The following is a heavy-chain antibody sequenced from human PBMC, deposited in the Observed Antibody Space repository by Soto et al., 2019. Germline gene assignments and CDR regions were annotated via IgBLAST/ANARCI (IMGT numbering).Heavy chain of an antibody. Sequence: PGGSLRLSCAASGFTFSSYGMHWVRQAPGKGLEWVAVIWYDGSNKYYADSVKGRFTISRDNSKNTLYLQMDSLRAEDTAVYYCARGLTSSSWYIYYYYYGMDVWGQGTTVTVSS. V-gene: IGHV3-33*01. CDR3: ARGLTSSSWYIYYYYYGMDV. D-gene: IGHD6-13*01. CDR2: IWYDGSNK. J-gene: IGHJ6*02. CDR1: GFTFSSYG.